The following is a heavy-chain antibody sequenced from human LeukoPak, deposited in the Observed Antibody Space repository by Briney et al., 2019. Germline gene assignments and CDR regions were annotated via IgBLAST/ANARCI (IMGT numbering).Heavy chain of an antibody. CDR3: VKHSGGVYGNSDY. Sequence: PGGSLRLSCVASGFTFSSFAVSWFRQAPGKGLEWVSTVGRSGADTYYADSVRGRFTISKDSSKNTLQMNSLSAEDTAIYYCVKHSGGVYGNSDYWGQGILVTVSS. CDR2: VGRSGADT. V-gene: IGHV3-23*01. J-gene: IGHJ4*02. CDR1: GFTFSSFA. D-gene: IGHD1-1*01.